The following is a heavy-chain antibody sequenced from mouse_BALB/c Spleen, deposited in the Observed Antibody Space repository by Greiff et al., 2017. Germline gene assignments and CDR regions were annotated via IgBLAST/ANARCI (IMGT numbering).Heavy chain of an antibody. CDR2: IRNKANGYTT. J-gene: IGHJ3*01. CDR1: GFTFTDYY. Sequence: EVQVVESGGGLVQPGGSLRLSCATSGFTFTDYYMSWVRQPPGKALEWLGFIRNKANGYTTEYSASVKGRFTISRDNSQSILYLQMNTLRAEDSATYYCARDNGSSAYRGQGTLVTVSA. V-gene: IGHV7-3*02. CDR3: ARDNGSSAY.